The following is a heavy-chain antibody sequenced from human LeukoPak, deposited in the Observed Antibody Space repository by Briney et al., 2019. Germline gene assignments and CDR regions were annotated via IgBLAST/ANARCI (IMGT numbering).Heavy chain of an antibody. V-gene: IGHV3-74*01. D-gene: IGHD3-10*02. J-gene: IGHJ6*04. Sequence: GGSLRLSCAASGFTFSSYWMHWVRQAPGKGLVWVSRINSDGSSTSYADSVKGRFTISRDNAKNTLYLQVNSLRAEDTAVHYCAELGITMIGGVWGKGTTVTISS. CDR3: AELGITMIGGV. CDR2: INSDGSST. CDR1: GFTFSSYW.